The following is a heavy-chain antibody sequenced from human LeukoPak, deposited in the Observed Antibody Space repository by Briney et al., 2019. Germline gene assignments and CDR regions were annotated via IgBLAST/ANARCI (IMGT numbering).Heavy chain of an antibody. Sequence: SETLSLTCAVSGGSISSYYWNWIRQPPGKGLEWIGYIYYRGSTSYNPSLKSRVTISVDTSKNQFSLKLSSVTAADTAVYYCARDLAGAGFLDFWGQGTLVTVSS. V-gene: IGHV4-59*01. J-gene: IGHJ4*02. CDR1: GGSISSYY. D-gene: IGHD6-19*01. CDR3: ARDLAGAGFLDF. CDR2: IYYRGST.